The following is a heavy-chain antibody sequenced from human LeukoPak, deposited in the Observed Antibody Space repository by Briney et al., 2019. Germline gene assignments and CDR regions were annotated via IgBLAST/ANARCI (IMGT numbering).Heavy chain of an antibody. Sequence: GRSLRLSCAASGFTFDDYAMHWVRQAPGKGLEWVSGISWNSGSIGYADSVKGRFTISRDNAKNSLYLQMNSLRAEDTALYYCAKVGVTTTYYYGMDVWGQGTTVTVSS. V-gene: IGHV3-9*01. J-gene: IGHJ6*02. CDR2: ISWNSGSI. CDR3: AKVGVTTTYYYGMDV. D-gene: IGHD4-17*01. CDR1: GFTFDDYA.